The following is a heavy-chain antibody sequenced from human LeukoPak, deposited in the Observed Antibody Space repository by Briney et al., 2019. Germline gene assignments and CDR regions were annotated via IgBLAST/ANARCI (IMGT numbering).Heavy chain of an antibody. Sequence: SVKVSCKASGGTFSSYAISWVRQAPGQGLEWMGGIIPIFGTANYAQKFQGRVTITAGESTSTAYMELSSLRSEDTAVYYCARQTHCGGDCYSHWFDPWGQGTLVTVSS. CDR1: GGTFSSYA. CDR2: IIPIFGTA. J-gene: IGHJ5*02. CDR3: ARQTHCGGDCYSHWFDP. V-gene: IGHV1-69*13. D-gene: IGHD2-21*01.